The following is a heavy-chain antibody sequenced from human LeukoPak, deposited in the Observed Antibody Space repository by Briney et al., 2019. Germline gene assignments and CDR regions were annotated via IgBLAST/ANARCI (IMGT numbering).Heavy chain of an antibody. Sequence: GGSLRLSCAASGFTVSSDYMGWVRQAPGKGLEWVSVIYSGGSTNYADSVKGRFTISRDNSKNTLFLQMNGLRAEDTAVYYCASQTYYYGSGTYSTYLDYGMDVWGQGTTVTVSS. J-gene: IGHJ6*02. V-gene: IGHV3-66*04. CDR1: GFTVSSDY. D-gene: IGHD3-22*01. CDR2: IYSGGST. CDR3: ASQTYYYGSGTYSTYLDYGMDV.